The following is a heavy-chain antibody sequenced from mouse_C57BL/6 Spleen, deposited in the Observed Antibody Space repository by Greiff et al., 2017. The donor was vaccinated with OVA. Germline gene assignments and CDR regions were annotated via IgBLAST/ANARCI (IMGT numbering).Heavy chain of an antibody. CDR3: ARGGDSSGPPFAC. CDR1: GYTFTSYW. CDR2: IHPNSGST. D-gene: IGHD3-2*02. J-gene: IGHJ3*01. Sequence: VQLQQPGAELVKPGASVKLSCKASGYTFTSYWMHWVKQRPGQGLEWIGMIHPNSGSTNYNEKFKSKATLTVDKSSSTAYMQLSSLTSEDSAVYYSARGGDSSGPPFACWGQGTLVTVSA. V-gene: IGHV1-64*01.